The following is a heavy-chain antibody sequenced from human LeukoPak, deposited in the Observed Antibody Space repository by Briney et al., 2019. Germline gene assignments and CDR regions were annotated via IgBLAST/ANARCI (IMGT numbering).Heavy chain of an antibody. CDR1: GFTLSNAW. CDR3: TSSITMVPKYY. Sequence: GGSLRLSCAVSGFTLSNAWMSWVRQAPGKGLEWVGRIKSKTDGGTTDYAAPVKGRFTISRDDSKNTLYLQMNSLKTEDTAVFYCTSSITMVPKYYWGQGTLVTVSS. CDR2: IKSKTDGGTT. J-gene: IGHJ4*02. V-gene: IGHV3-15*01. D-gene: IGHD3-10*01.